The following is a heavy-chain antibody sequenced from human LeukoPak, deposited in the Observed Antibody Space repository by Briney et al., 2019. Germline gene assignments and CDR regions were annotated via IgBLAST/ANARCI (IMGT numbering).Heavy chain of an antibody. Sequence: PVASVKVSCKASGYTFTSYGISWVRQAPGQGLEWMGWISAYNGNTNYPQKLQGRVPMTTDTSTSTAYMELRSLRSDDTAVYYCARAGYYYDGSGTNWFDPWGQGTLVTVSS. CDR1: GYTFTSYG. J-gene: IGHJ5*02. CDR3: ARAGYYYDGSGTNWFDP. V-gene: IGHV1-18*01. D-gene: IGHD3-22*01. CDR2: ISAYNGNT.